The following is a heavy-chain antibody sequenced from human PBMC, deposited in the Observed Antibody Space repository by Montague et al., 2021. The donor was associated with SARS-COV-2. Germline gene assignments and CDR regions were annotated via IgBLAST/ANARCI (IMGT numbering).Heavy chain of an antibody. CDR1: GDSISSLPYY. J-gene: IGHJ4*01. CDR3: ARRAGVVGDTWCDY. V-gene: IGHV4-39*01. D-gene: IGHD1-26*01. Sequence: SETLSLTCTVSGDSISSLPYYWGWIRQSPGKGLEWIGNVFYRGSTYYNPSLRSRVTISVDTSRNQFALRLRSVTATDTAIYYCARRAGVVGDTWCDYGGQGILVPVSS. CDR2: VFYRGST.